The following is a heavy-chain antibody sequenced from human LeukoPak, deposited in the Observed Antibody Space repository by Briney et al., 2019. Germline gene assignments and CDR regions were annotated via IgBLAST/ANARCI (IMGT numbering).Heavy chain of an antibody. CDR3: ARGPPPYTEGDLFYYYGLDV. Sequence: ASVKVSCKASGYTFTSYAMHWVRQAPGQRLEWMGWINAGNGNTKYSQKFQGRVTITRDTSASTAYMELSSLRSEDTAVYYCARGPPPYTEGDLFYYYGLDVWGQGTTVTVSS. J-gene: IGHJ6*02. CDR2: INAGNGNT. V-gene: IGHV1-3*01. D-gene: IGHD3-16*01. CDR1: GYTFTSYA.